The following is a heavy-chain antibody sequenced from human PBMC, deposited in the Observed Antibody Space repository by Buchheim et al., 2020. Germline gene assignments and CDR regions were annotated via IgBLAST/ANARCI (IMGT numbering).Heavy chain of an antibody. V-gene: IGHV4-34*01. CDR1: GGSFSGYY. CDR3: ARGRLMVYAILLGYYGMDV. D-gene: IGHD2-8*01. J-gene: IGHJ6*02. Sequence: QVQLQQWGAGLLKPSETLSLTCAVYGGSFSGYYWSWIRQPPGKGLEWIGEINHSGSTNYNPSLKSRVTISVDTSKNQFALQLSSVTAADTAVYYCARGRLMVYAILLGYYGMDVWGQGTT. CDR2: INHSGST.